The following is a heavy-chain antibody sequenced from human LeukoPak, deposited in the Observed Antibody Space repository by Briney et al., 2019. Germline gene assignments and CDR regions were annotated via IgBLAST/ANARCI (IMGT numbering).Heavy chain of an antibody. J-gene: IGHJ4*02. V-gene: IGHV3-74*01. D-gene: IGHD5-12*01. Sequence: PGGSLRLSCAASGFTSSSYWMHWVRQAPGKGLMWVSRINSDGSITSYADSVKGRFTISRDNAKNTLYVQMNSLRAEDTAVYYCARVRATFSPHFDNWGQGTLVTVSS. CDR2: INSDGSIT. CDR1: GFTSSSYW. CDR3: ARVRATFSPHFDN.